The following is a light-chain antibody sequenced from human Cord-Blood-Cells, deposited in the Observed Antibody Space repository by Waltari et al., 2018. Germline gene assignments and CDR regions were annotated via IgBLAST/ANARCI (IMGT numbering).Light chain of an antibody. CDR3: QQYNSYST. V-gene: IGKV1-5*03. CDR1: QSISSW. Sequence: DIQMTQSPSTLSASVGDRVTITCRASQSISSWLAWYQQKPGKAPKLLIYKASSLESGVPSRFGGSGSVTEFTLTISRLQPDDFATDYCQQYNSYSTFGQGTKVEIK. J-gene: IGKJ1*01. CDR2: KAS.